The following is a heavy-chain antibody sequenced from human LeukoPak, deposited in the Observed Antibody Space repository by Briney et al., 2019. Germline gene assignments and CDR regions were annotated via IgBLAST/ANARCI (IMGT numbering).Heavy chain of an antibody. V-gene: IGHV3-74*01. Sequence: GGSLRLSCAASGFTFSSYWMHWVRQAPGKGLLWVSRINSDGSSTSYADSVKGRFTISRDNAKNTLYLQMNSLRAEDTAVYYCAREEYSGYDLGYFDYWGQGTLVTVSS. D-gene: IGHD5-12*01. CDR1: GFTFSSYW. CDR3: AREEYSGYDLGYFDY. J-gene: IGHJ4*02. CDR2: INSDGSST.